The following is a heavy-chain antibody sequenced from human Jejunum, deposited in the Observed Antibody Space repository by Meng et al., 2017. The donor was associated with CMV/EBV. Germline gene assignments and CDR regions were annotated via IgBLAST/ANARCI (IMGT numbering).Heavy chain of an antibody. V-gene: IGHV3-7*01. CDR2: IKYDGTEK. CDR3: ARHTIFGVGRYYYYGMDV. Sequence: FPTSWMTWVRQAPRKGLEWVANIKYDGTEKNYVDSVRGRFTTSRDNAKNSLYLQMDSLRAEDTAVYYCARHTIFGVGRYYYYGMDVWGQGATVTVSS. D-gene: IGHD3-3*01. J-gene: IGHJ6*02. CDR1: FPTSW.